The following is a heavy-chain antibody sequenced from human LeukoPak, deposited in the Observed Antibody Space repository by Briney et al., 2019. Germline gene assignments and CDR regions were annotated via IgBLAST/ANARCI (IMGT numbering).Heavy chain of an antibody. V-gene: IGHV4-59*01. D-gene: IGHD2-2*01. CDR3: ARDAISSSLSYFDL. CDR2: ISYSGST. J-gene: IGHJ2*01. Sequence: SSETLSLTCTVSGGSISSYYWSWIRQPPGKGLEWIGYISYSGSTNYNPSLKSRVSMSVDTSKNQFSLKLSSVTAADTAVYYCARDAISSSLSYFDLWGRGTLVTVSS. CDR1: GGSISSYY.